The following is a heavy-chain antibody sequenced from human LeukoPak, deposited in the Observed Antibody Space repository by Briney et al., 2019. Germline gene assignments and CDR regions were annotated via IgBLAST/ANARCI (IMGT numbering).Heavy chain of an antibody. CDR3: ARGQWLQLRDAFDI. V-gene: IGHV6-1*01. Sequence: SQTLSLTCAISGDSVSSNSAAWNWIRQSPSRGLEWLGRTYYRSKWYNDYAESVNSRITINPDTSKNQFSLQLNSVTPEDTAVYYCARGQWLQLRDAFDIWGQGTMVTVSS. CDR2: TYYRSKWYN. J-gene: IGHJ3*02. D-gene: IGHD2-15*01. CDR1: GDSVSSNSAA.